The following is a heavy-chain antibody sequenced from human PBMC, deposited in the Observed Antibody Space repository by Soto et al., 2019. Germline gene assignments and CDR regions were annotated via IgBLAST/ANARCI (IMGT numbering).Heavy chain of an antibody. Sequence: SETLSLTCTVSGGSISSGGNYWSCIRQHPGKGLEWIGYISYTGSTYYNPSLKSRVTMSVDTSKNQFSLKLSSVTAADTAVYYCARGLTISGVVTGFDYWGQGTLVTVSS. J-gene: IGHJ4*02. CDR1: GGSISSGGNY. V-gene: IGHV4-31*03. D-gene: IGHD3-3*01. CDR3: ARGLTISGVVTGFDY. CDR2: ISYTGST.